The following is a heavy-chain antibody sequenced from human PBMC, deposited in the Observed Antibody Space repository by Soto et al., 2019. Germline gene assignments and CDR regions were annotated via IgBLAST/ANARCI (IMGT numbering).Heavy chain of an antibody. CDR1: SASIITEQR. CDR3: ARSFGWYAIDH. V-gene: IGHV4-4*02. J-gene: IGHJ4*02. CDR2: IHHSGST. Sequence: QMQLQESGPGLVKPSETLSLTCAVSSASIITEQRWTWVRQPPGKGLEWIGEIHHSGSTNNNPSLRSRVTMSVDKYKNPFSLNLNSVTAADTALYYCARSFGWYAIDHWGQGTLVIVSS. D-gene: IGHD6-19*01.